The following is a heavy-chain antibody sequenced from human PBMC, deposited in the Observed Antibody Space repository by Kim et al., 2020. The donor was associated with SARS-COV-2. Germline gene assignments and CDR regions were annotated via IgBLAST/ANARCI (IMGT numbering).Heavy chain of an antibody. V-gene: IGHV3-49*02. Sequence: GKGRLTISRDDSKSIAYLQMNSLKTEDTAVYYCTRDGTPYLNDGEGVLDYWGQGTLVTVSS. J-gene: IGHJ4*02. D-gene: IGHD1-1*01. CDR3: TRDGTPYLNDGEGVLDY.